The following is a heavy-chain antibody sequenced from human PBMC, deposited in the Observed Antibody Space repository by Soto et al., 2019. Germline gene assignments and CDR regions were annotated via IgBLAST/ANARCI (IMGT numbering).Heavy chain of an antibody. CDR3: ARNRGYFCGDNSRYYYCMDV. V-gene: IGHV4-59*08. CDR1: GGSISSYY. CDR2: IYYSGST. J-gene: IGHJ6*04. Sequence: PSETLSLSCTVSGGSISSYYWSLIRQPPGKGLEWIGYIYYSGSTNYNPSLKSRVTISVDTSKNQFSLKLSSVTAADTAVYYCARNRGYFCGDNSRYYYCMDVWGKATTVTVSS. D-gene: IGHD2-21*02.